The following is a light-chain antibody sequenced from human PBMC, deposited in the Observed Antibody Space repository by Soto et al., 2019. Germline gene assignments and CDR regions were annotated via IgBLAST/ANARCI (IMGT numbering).Light chain of an antibody. Sequence: QSALTQPASVSGSPGQAITFSCTGPSSDVGGYNYVSWYQQHPGRAPELMIYDVTTRPSGVSSRFSGSKSGNTASLTISGLQAEDEADYYCSSYTSIRTLVFGGGTKVTVL. CDR2: DVT. CDR1: SSDVGGYNY. J-gene: IGLJ2*01. CDR3: SSYTSIRTLV. V-gene: IGLV2-14*01.